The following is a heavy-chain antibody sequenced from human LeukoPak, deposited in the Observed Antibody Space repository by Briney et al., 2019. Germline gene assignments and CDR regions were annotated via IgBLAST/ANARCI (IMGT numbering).Heavy chain of an antibody. V-gene: IGHV3-30*02. Sequence: GGSLRLSCVASGFTFSTYGMHWVRQAPGKGLEWVAFIRYDGSNEYLDSVKGLFTISRDNSKNTLYLQMNSLRAEDTAVYYCARPLWFGELDAFDIWGQGTMVTVSS. J-gene: IGHJ3*02. D-gene: IGHD3-10*01. CDR1: GFTFSTYG. CDR2: IRYDGSNE. CDR3: ARPLWFGELDAFDI.